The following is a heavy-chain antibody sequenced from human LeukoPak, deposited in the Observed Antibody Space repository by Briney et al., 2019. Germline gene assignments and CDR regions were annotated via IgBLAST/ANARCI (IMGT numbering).Heavy chain of an antibody. Sequence: ASVKVSCKASGYTFTSFGLSWMRQAPGQGLEWMGWISPHNGNTNYAQKLQGRVTMTADTSTRTAYMELRSLRSDDTAVYYCAIWTGTYPYYVDYWGQGTLVTVSS. J-gene: IGHJ4*02. V-gene: IGHV1-18*01. D-gene: IGHD3/OR15-3a*01. CDR1: GYTFTSFG. CDR2: ISPHNGNT. CDR3: AIWTGTYPYYVDY.